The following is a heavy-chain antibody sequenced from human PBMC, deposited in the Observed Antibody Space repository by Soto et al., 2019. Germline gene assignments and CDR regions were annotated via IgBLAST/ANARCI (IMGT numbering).Heavy chain of an antibody. Sequence: QVQLQQWGAGLLKPSETLSLTCAVYGGSFSGYYWSWIRQPPGKGLEWIGEINHSGSTNYNPSLKSRVTISVDTSKNQYSLKLSAGTASVTAVYSCASGRIQLWLFTWFDRWGQGTLVTVSS. CDR3: ASGRIQLWLFTWFDR. J-gene: IGHJ5*02. CDR1: GGSFSGYY. CDR2: INHSGST. V-gene: IGHV4-34*01. D-gene: IGHD5-18*01.